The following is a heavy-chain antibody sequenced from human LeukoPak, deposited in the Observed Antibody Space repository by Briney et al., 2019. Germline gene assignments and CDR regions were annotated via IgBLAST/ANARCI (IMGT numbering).Heavy chain of an antibody. V-gene: IGHV4-59*01. CDR3: ARFDVHDAFDI. J-gene: IGHJ3*02. CDR2: IYYSGST. D-gene: IGHD3-9*01. Sequence: SETLSLTCTVSGGSISSYYWSWIRQPPGKGLEWIGYIYYSGSTNYNPSLKSQVTISVDTSKNQFSLKLSSVTAADTAVYYCARFDVHDAFDIWGQGTMVTVSS. CDR1: GGSISSYY.